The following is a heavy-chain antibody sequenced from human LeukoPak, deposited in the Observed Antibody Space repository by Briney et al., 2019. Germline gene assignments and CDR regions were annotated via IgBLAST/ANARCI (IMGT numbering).Heavy chain of an antibody. J-gene: IGHJ4*02. D-gene: IGHD2/OR15-2a*01. CDR3: PRSIGGLTYFDY. Sequence: PGGPLRLSCAASGFTFSNYAMHRVRQAPGKGLEWVAVISYDGSNKYYADSVKGRFTISRDNSKNTLYLQMNSLRAEDTAVYYCPRSIGGLTYFDYWGQGTLVTVSS. CDR1: GFTFSNYA. CDR2: ISYDGSNK. V-gene: IGHV3-30-3*01.